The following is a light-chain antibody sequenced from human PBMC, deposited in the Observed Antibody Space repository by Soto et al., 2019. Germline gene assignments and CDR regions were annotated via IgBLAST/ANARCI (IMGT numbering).Light chain of an antibody. CDR3: QQYINWPRT. J-gene: IGKJ1*01. Sequence: ELVMTQSPATLSVSPGERATLSCRASQSVSSNLAWYQQKPGQAPRLLIYGASTRATGIPARFSGSGSGTEFTLTISSLQSEDFAVYYCQQYINWPRTFGQGTKVGVK. CDR2: GAS. V-gene: IGKV3-15*01. CDR1: QSVSSN.